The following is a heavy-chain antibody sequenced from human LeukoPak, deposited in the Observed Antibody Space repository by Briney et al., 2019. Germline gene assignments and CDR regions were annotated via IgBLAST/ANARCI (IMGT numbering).Heavy chain of an antibody. Sequence: QPGGSLRPSCAASGFTFSNFAMSWVRQAPGKGLEWVSGISSSDGTYYADSVKGRFTISRDNSKNTLFLQMNSLRAEDTALYYCARDAGNYDSGTSRFDYWGQGTLVTLSS. CDR1: GFTFSNFA. J-gene: IGHJ4*02. D-gene: IGHD3-10*01. V-gene: IGHV3-23*01. CDR2: ISSSDGT. CDR3: ARDAGNYDSGTSRFDY.